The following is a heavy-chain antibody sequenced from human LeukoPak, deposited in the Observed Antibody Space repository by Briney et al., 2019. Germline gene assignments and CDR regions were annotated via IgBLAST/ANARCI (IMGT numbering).Heavy chain of an antibody. J-gene: IGHJ4*02. V-gene: IGHV4-59*08. CDR2: IYYSGST. CDR1: GGSISSYY. Sequence: PSETLSLTCTVSGGSISSYYWNWIRQPPGKGLEWIGYIYYSGSTDYNPSLKSRVSMSVDTSKNQFSLKPSSVTATDTAVYYCARQRLLWFGESNSGFDYWGQGTLVTVSS. D-gene: IGHD3-10*01. CDR3: ARQRLLWFGESNSGFDY.